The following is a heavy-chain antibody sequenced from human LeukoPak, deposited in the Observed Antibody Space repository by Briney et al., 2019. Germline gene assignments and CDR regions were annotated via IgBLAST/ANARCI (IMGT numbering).Heavy chain of an antibody. V-gene: IGHV4-61*02. Sequence: PSQTLSLTCTVSGGSISSGDYYWSWIRQPPGKGLEWIGRIYTSGSTNYNPSLKSRVTISVDTSKNQFSLKLSSVTAADTAVYYCARDQELLWFGELLSDNWFDPWGQGTLVTVSS. D-gene: IGHD3-10*01. J-gene: IGHJ5*02. CDR1: GGSISSGDYY. CDR3: ARDQELLWFGELLSDNWFDP. CDR2: IYTSGST.